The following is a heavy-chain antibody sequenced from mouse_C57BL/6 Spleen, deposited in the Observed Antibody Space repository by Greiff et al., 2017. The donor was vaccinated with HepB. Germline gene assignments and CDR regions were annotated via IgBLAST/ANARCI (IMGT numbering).Heavy chain of an antibody. Sequence: QVQLQQPGTELVKPGASVKLSCKASGYTFTSYWMPWVKQRPGQGLEWIGNINPSNGGTNYNEKFKSKATLTVDKSSSTAYMQLSSLTSEDSAVYYCARSLLRFIGVFDYWGQGTTLTVSS. CDR1: GYTFTSYW. J-gene: IGHJ2*01. V-gene: IGHV1-53*01. CDR3: ARSLLRFIGVFDY. CDR2: INPSNGGT. D-gene: IGHD1-1*01.